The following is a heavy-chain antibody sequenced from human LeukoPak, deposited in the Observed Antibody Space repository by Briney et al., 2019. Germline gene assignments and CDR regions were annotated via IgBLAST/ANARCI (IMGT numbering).Heavy chain of an antibody. Sequence: GSLRLSCAASGFTFSSYEMNWIRQPPGKGLEWIGEINHSGSTNYNPSLKSRVTISVDTSKNQFSLKLSSVTAADTAVYYCARRPTLLWFGEFGTRRGLDYWGQGTLVTVSS. CDR2: INHSGST. J-gene: IGHJ4*02. D-gene: IGHD3-10*01. CDR1: GFTFSSYE. V-gene: IGHV4-34*01. CDR3: ARRPTLLWFGEFGTRRGLDY.